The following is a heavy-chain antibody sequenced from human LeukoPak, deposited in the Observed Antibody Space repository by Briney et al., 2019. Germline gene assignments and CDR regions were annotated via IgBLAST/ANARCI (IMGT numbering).Heavy chain of an antibody. CDR3: ARGAAGGDYDWLDP. J-gene: IGHJ5*02. Sequence: PGGSLRLSCAASGFTFSTYWMDWVRQAPGKGLVWVSRLNSDGSSTTYADSVKGRFTISRDNAKNTLYLQMNSLRVGDSAVYYCARGAAGGDYDWLDPWGQGTLVTVSS. V-gene: IGHV3-74*01. CDR2: LNSDGSST. D-gene: IGHD4-17*01. CDR1: GFTFSTYW.